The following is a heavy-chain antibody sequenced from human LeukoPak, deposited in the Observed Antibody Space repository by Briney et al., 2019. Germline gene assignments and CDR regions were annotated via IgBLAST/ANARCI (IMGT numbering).Heavy chain of an antibody. Sequence: SETLSLTCTVSGGSITTHYWSWIRQPTGKELEWIGRVYSTGSTKYNPSLESRVTMSVDTSSNRFSLRLRSVTAAATAVYYCARDLLGDYGTFDIWGQGTMVTVSS. V-gene: IGHV4-4*07. D-gene: IGHD4-17*01. CDR1: GGSITTHY. J-gene: IGHJ3*02. CDR2: VYSTGST. CDR3: ARDLLGDYGTFDI.